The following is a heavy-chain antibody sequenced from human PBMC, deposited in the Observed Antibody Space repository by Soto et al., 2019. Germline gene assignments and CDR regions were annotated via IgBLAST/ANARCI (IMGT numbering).Heavy chain of an antibody. CDR3: AREVGYRITMVRGVIEDY. CDR1: VGSISSGDYY. Sequence: QVQLQESGPGLVKPSQTLSLTCTVSVGSISSGDYYWSWIRQPPGKGLDWIGYIYYSGSTYYNPSLKSRVTISVDTSKNQFSLKLSSVTAADTAVYYCAREVGYRITMVRGVIEDYCGQGTLVTVSS. J-gene: IGHJ4*02. V-gene: IGHV4-30-4*01. D-gene: IGHD3-10*01. CDR2: IYYSGST.